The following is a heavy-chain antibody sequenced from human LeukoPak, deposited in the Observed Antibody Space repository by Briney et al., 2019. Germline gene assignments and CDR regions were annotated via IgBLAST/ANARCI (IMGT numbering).Heavy chain of an antibody. D-gene: IGHD6-13*01. J-gene: IGHJ4*02. CDR2: INPNSGGT. CDR3: ARGYSSSWLIFDY. CDR1: GYTFTGYY. Sequence: ASVKVSCKASGYTFTGYYMHWVRQAPGQGLEWMGWINPNSGGTNYAQKFQGRVTMTRDTSISTAYMELSRLRSDDTAVYYCARGYSSSWLIFDYWGQGTLVTVSS. V-gene: IGHV1-2*02.